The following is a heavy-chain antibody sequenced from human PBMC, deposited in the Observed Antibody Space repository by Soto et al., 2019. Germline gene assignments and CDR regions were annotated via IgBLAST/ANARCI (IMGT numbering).Heavy chain of an antibody. J-gene: IGHJ4*02. CDR3: ARGRGAAADYFDF. D-gene: IGHD6-13*01. CDR1: GFTFSDYY. Sequence: GSLRLSCAVSGFTFSDYYMTWIRQAPGKGLEWVSYISSSTSHTNYADSVKGRFTISRDNAKNSLFLQMNSLRAEDTAVYYCARGRGAAADYFDFWGQGTLVTVS. CDR2: ISSSTSHT. V-gene: IGHV3-11*05.